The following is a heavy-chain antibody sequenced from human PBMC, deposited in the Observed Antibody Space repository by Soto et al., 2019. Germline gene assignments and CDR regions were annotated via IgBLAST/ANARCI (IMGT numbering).Heavy chain of an antibody. CDR1: GGTFSSYT. CDR2: IIPILGIA. Sequence: QVQLVQSGAEVKKPGSSVKVSCKASGGTFSSYTISWVRQAPGQGLEWRGRIIPILGIANYAQKFQGRVTITADKSTSTAYMELSSLRSEDTAVYYCAREYCSGGSCYPGDWGQGTLVTVSS. D-gene: IGHD2-15*01. CDR3: AREYCSGGSCYPGD. J-gene: IGHJ4*02. V-gene: IGHV1-69*02.